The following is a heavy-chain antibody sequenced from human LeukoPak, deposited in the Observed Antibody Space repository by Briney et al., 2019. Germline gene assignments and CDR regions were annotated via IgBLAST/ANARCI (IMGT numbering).Heavy chain of an antibody. CDR1: GFTFSSYA. D-gene: IGHD2/OR15-2a*01. J-gene: IGHJ6*03. Sequence: QPGGSLRLSCAASGFTFSSYAMNWVRQAPGRGLEWVSGFSGSGGTTYCADSVKGRFTISRDNSKNTMYLQMNSLRAEDTAVYYCANVNRWTSRKCLGYYYFYMDVWGKGTTVTVSS. V-gene: IGHV3-23*01. CDR2: FSGSGGTT. CDR3: ANVNRWTSRKCLGYYYFYMDV.